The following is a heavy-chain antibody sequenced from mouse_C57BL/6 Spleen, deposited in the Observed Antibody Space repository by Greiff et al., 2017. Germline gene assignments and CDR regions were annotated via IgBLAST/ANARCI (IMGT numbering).Heavy chain of an antibody. J-gene: IGHJ4*01. CDR2: IYPGDGDT. Sequence: QVQLQQSGPELVKPGASVKISCKASGYAFSSSWMNWVKQRPGKGLEWIGRIYPGDGDTNYNGKFKGKATLTVDKSSSTAYMQLSSLTSEDSAVYYCARNGNYYAMDYWGQGTSVTVSS. CDR3: ARNGNYYAMDY. CDR1: GYAFSSSW. V-gene: IGHV1-82*01. D-gene: IGHD1-1*01.